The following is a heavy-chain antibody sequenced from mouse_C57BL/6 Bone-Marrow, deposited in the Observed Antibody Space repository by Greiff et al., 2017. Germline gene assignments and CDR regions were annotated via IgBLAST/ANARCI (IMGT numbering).Heavy chain of an antibody. Sequence: QVQLQQSDAELVKPGASVKISCKVSGYTFTDHTIHWMKQRPEQGLEWIGYIYPRDGSTKYNEKFKGKATLTADKSSSTAYMQRNSLTSEDSAVYFCARWDYSNYWDYYAMDYWGQGTSVTVSS. D-gene: IGHD2-5*01. CDR2: IYPRDGST. CDR3: ARWDYSNYWDYYAMDY. V-gene: IGHV1-78*01. CDR1: GYTFTDHT. J-gene: IGHJ4*01.